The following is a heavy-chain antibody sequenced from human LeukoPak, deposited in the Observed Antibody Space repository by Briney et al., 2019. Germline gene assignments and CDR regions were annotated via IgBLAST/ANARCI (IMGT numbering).Heavy chain of an antibody. Sequence: PGGSLRLSCAASGFTFSSYAMSWVRQAPGKGLEWVSAISGSGGSTYYADSVKGRFTISRDNAKNSLYLQMNSLRAEDTAVYYCAVAATARGGFDYWGQGILVTVSS. CDR2: ISGSGGST. CDR1: GFTFSSYA. V-gene: IGHV3-23*01. D-gene: IGHD6-6*01. CDR3: AVAATARGGFDY. J-gene: IGHJ4*02.